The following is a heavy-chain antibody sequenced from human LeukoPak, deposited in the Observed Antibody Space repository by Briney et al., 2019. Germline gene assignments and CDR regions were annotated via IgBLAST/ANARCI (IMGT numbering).Heavy chain of an antibody. CDR3: ARDRPLGDLFDY. CDR1: GFTFSTFA. CDR2: IKQDGSEI. J-gene: IGHJ4*02. V-gene: IGHV3-7*01. D-gene: IGHD7-27*01. Sequence: GGPLRLSCAASGFTFSTFAMNWVRQAPGKGLEWVANIKQDGSEINYVDSVKGRFTISRDNAKNSLYLQMNSLRAEDTAVYYCARDRPLGDLFDYWGQGTLVTVSS.